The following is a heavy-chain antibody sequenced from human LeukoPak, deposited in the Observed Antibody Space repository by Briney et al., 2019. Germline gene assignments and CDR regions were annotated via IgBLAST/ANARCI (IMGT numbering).Heavy chain of an antibody. CDR2: ISYDGSNK. Sequence: GGSLRLSCAASGFTFSSYAMHWVRQAPGKGLEWVAVISYDGSNKYYADSVKDRFTISRDNSKNTLYLQMNSLRAEDTAVYYCARAQLEAIAVAGTGLFDYWGQGTLVTVSS. J-gene: IGHJ4*02. D-gene: IGHD6-19*01. CDR3: ARAQLEAIAVAGTGLFDY. CDR1: GFTFSSYA. V-gene: IGHV3-30*04.